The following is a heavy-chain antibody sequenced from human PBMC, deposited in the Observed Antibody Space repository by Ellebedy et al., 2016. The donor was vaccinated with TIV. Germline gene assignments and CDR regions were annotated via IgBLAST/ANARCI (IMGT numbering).Heavy chain of an antibody. CDR1: GLTFSSHA. CDR2: ITESGGNT. CDR3: ARDPVGVGPAFDV. J-gene: IGHJ3*01. V-gene: IGHV3-23*01. Sequence: PGGSLTLSCAASGLTFSSHAMSWVRQAPGKGLEWVSSITESGGNTYYADSVKGRFTISRDNSKDTLFLQMNSLRAEDTAIYFCARDPVGVGPAFDVWGQGTMVTVSS. D-gene: IGHD4-23*01.